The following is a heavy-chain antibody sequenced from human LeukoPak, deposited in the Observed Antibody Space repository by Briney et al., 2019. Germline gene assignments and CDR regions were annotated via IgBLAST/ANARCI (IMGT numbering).Heavy chain of an antibody. Sequence: PGGSLRLSCAASGFTFSDYYMSWIRQAPGKGLEWVSYIGSSNSTIYYADSVKGRFTISRDQANNTLYLQMNTLRDEDTAVYYCARGPRYSFYWGQGTLVSVSS. J-gene: IGHJ4*02. CDR3: ARGPRYSFY. CDR1: GFTFSDYY. CDR2: IGSSNSTI. V-gene: IGHV3-11*01. D-gene: IGHD6-13*01.